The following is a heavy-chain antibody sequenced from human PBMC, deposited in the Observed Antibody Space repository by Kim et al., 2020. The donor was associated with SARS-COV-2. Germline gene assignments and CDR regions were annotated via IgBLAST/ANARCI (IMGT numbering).Heavy chain of an antibody. Sequence: QKFQGRVTITADKSTSTAYMELSSLRSEDTAVYYCARNHNTTVTSNWFDPWGQGTLVTVSS. J-gene: IGHJ5*02. V-gene: IGHV1-69*02. CDR3: ARNHNTTVTSNWFDP. D-gene: IGHD4-17*01.